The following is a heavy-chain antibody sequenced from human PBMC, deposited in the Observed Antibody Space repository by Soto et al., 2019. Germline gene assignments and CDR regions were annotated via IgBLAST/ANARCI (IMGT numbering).Heavy chain of an antibody. Sequence: EVQLLDSVGGLVQPGGSLRLSCAASGFTFSNYAMNWVRQAPGKGLEWVLGISGGGDSTYYADSVKGRFTISRDNSKNTLFLQMNSLRAEDTAVYYCAKERLARGFDYWGQGTLVTVSS. CDR2: ISGGGDST. CDR3: AKERLARGFDY. CDR1: GFTFSNYA. J-gene: IGHJ4*02. V-gene: IGHV3-23*01.